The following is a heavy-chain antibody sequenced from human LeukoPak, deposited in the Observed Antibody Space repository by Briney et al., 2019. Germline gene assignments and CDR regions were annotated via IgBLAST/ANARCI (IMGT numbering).Heavy chain of an antibody. CDR1: GYTFTSYY. V-gene: IGHV1-46*01. J-gene: IGHJ6*03. D-gene: IGHD6-6*01. Sequence: ASVKVYCKASGYTFTSYYMHWVRQAPGQGLEWMGIINPSGGSTSYAQKFQGRVTMTRDMSTSTVYMELSSLRSEDTAVYYCARARGVDYYMDVWGKGTTVTVSS. CDR3: ARARGVDYYMDV. CDR2: INPSGGST.